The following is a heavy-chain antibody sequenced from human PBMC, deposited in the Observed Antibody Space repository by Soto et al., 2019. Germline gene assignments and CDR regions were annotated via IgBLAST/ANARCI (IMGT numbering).Heavy chain of an antibody. CDR2: ISAYNGNT. CDR3: ARDLTDTTGYNWFAP. J-gene: IGHJ5*02. D-gene: IGHD1-1*01. V-gene: IGHV1-18*01. Sequence: ASVKVSCKASGYTFTSYGISWVRQAPGQGLEWMGWISAYNGNTNYAQKLQGRVTMTTDTSTSTAYMELRSLRSDDTAVYYCARDLTDTTGYNWFAPWGQGTLVTVSS. CDR1: GYTFTSYG.